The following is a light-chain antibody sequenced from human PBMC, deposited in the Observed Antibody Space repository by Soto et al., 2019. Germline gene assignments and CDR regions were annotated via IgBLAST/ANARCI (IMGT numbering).Light chain of an antibody. CDR3: AAWDDSLEGVV. CDR1: SSNIGSNP. Sequence: QSVLTQPPSASGTPGQRVTISCSGSSSNIGSNPVSWYQHLPGTAPKVLIFTNNQRPSGVPDRVSGSKSGTSASLAISGLRSEDEAHCYCAAWDDSLEGVVLGGGTQLTVL. V-gene: IGLV1-44*01. CDR2: TNN. J-gene: IGLJ7*01.